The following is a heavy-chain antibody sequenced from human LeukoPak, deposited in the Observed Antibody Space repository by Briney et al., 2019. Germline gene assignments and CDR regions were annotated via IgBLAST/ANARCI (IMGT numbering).Heavy chain of an antibody. CDR2: INHSGST. D-gene: IGHD3-10*01. CDR3: ARPMVRGVISGFDY. CDR1: GGSFSGYY. V-gene: IGHV4-34*01. J-gene: IGHJ4*02. Sequence: ASETLSLTCAVYGGSFSGYYWSWIRQPPGKGLEWIGEINHSGSTNYNPSLKSRVTISVDTSKNQFSLKLSSVTAADTAVYYCARPMVRGVISGFDYWGQGTLVTVSS.